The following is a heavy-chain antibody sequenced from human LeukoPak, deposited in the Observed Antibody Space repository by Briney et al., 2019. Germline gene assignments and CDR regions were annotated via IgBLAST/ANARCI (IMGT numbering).Heavy chain of an antibody. Sequence: GGSLRLSCAASGFTFSSYAMHWVRQAPGKGLEWVAVISYDGSNKYYADSVKGRFTISRDNSKNTLYLQMNSLRAEDTAVYYCARSRTTMTTVVTWDYWGQGTLVTVSS. V-gene: IGHV3-30-3*01. CDR3: ARSRTTMTTVVTWDY. CDR1: GFTFSSYA. J-gene: IGHJ4*02. CDR2: ISYDGSNK. D-gene: IGHD4-17*01.